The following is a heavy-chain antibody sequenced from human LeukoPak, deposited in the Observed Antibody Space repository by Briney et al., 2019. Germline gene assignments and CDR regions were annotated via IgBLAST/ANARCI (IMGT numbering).Heavy chain of an antibody. D-gene: IGHD3-3*01. CDR2: IYYSGNT. J-gene: IGHJ4*02. Sequence: SQTLSLTCTVSGVSINNDDYYWSWIRHPPERGVEWIGHIYYSGNTFYNPSLKSRVTISVDTSKNQFSLKLRSVTAAVTGVYFCARAGYDFPLFWGEGTLVTVSS. CDR1: GVSINNDDYY. CDR3: ARAGYDFPLF. V-gene: IGHV4-31*03.